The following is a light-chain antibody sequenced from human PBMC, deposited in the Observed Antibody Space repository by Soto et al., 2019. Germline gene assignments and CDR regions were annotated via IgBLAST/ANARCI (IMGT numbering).Light chain of an antibody. CDR3: QQIKNYPLT. J-gene: IGKJ4*01. V-gene: IGKV1-9*01. CDR2: AAP. Sequence: DIQLTQSPSFLSASVGDRVTTTCRASQGISSYLAWYQQRAGKAPKFLMYAAPTLQSGVPSRFSGSGSGTEFALTISSLQPEDFATYYCQQIKNYPLTFGGGTKVDIK. CDR1: QGISSY.